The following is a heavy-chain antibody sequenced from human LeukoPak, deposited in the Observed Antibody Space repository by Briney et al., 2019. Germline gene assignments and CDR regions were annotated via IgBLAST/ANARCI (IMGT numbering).Heavy chain of an antibody. J-gene: IGHJ4*02. CDR2: INPSGGST. V-gene: IGHV1-46*01. CDR1: GYTFTSYY. Sequence: ASVKVSCKASGYTFTSYYMHWVRQAPGQGLEWMGIINPSGGSTSYAQKFQGRLTMTRDTSTSTVSMELSSLRSEDTAVYYCARSAYGSGSPSHWGQGTLVTVSS. CDR3: ARSAYGSGSPSH. D-gene: IGHD3-10*01.